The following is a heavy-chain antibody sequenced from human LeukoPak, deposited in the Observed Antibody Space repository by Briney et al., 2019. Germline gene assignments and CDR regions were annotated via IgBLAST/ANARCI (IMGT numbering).Heavy chain of an antibody. CDR2: INHSGST. CDR1: GGSFSGYY. Sequence: SETLSLTCAVYGGSFSGYYWSWIRQPPGEGLEWIGEINHSGSTNYNPSLKSRVTISVDTSKNQFSLKLSSVTAADTAVYYCARARLRLDYWGQGTLVTVSS. J-gene: IGHJ4*02. CDR3: ARARLRLDY. V-gene: IGHV4-34*01. D-gene: IGHD5-12*01.